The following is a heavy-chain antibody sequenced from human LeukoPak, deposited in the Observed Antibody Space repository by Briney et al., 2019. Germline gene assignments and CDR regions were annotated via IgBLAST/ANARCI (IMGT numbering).Heavy chain of an antibody. D-gene: IGHD5-12*01. Sequence: KPSETLSLTCTVSGVSISSYYWSWIRQPPGKGLEWIGYIYYSGSTDYNPSLTSRVTISVDTSNNQFSLRLTSVTAADTAVYYCARVVYSGYDFRGAMDVWGKGTTVTVSS. CDR3: ARVVYSGYDFRGAMDV. V-gene: IGHV4-59*01. CDR2: IYYSGST. CDR1: GVSISSYY. J-gene: IGHJ6*03.